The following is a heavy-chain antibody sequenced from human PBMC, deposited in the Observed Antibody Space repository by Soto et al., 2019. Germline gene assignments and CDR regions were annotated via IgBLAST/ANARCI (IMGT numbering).Heavy chain of an antibody. CDR1: GFTFSSYV. CDR2: ISYDGNNK. Sequence: GGSLRLSCAASGFTFSSYVMHWVRQTPGKGLEWAAVISYDGNNKYYAESVKGRFTISRDTSKNTLYLQMNSLRPEDTAVYYCVADYVATDTFDIWGRGTMVTVSS. D-gene: IGHD3-10*02. V-gene: IGHV3-30*03. J-gene: IGHJ3*02. CDR3: VADYVATDTFDI.